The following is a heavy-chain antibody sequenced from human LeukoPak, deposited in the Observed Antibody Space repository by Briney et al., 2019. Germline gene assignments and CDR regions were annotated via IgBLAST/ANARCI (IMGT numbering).Heavy chain of an antibody. CDR1: GYTFTGYY. CDR2: INPNSGGT. J-gene: IGHJ4*02. V-gene: IGHV1-2*02. D-gene: IGHD3-10*01. CDR3: ARGGPGYGSGSYYGNFDY. Sequence: WASVKVSCKASGYTFTGYYMHWVRQAPGQGLEWMGWINPNSGGTNYAQKFQGRVTMTRDTSISTAYMELSRLRSDDTAVYYCARGGPGYGSGSYYGNFDYWGQGTLVTVSS.